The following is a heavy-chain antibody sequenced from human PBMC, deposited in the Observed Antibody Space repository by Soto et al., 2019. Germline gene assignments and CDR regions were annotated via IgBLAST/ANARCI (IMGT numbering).Heavy chain of an antibody. D-gene: IGHD5-12*01. CDR2: IHSDGSST. CDR3: ARGDRVAIAL. V-gene: IGHV3-74*01. Sequence: EVHLLESGGGLVQPGESLRLSCAASGFTFSYYWMHWVLQAPGMGMVWVSRIHSDGSSTTYADSVKGRFTISRDNARITLYLQSNRLRAADPAVYSWARGDRVAIALCGQG. J-gene: IGHJ1*01. CDR1: GFTFSYYW.